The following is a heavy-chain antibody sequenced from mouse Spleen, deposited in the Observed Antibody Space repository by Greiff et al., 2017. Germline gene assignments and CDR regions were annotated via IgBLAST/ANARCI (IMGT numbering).Heavy chain of an antibody. D-gene: IGHD1-1*01. CDR2: IWAGGST. CDR1: GLSLTSYG. V-gene: IGHV2-9*02. Sequence: QVQLQQSGPGLVAPSQSLSITCTVSGLSLTSYGVHWVRQPPGKGLEWLGVIWAGGSTNYNSALMSRLSISKDNSKSQVFLKMNSLQTDDTAMYYCARGDYGSSYRYAMDYWGQGTSVTVSS. CDR3: ARGDYGSSYRYAMDY. J-gene: IGHJ4*01.